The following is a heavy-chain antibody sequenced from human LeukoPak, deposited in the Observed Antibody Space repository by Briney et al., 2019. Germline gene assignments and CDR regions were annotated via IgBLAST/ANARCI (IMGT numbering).Heavy chain of an antibody. J-gene: IGHJ1*01. D-gene: IGHD3-10*01. Sequence: GGTLRLFCAASRLTFSSYSMNEVRQAPGKGLEWLSYISSSSSTIYYADSVKGRFTISRDNAKNSLYLQMNSLRAEDTDVYYCARAAGSEWGQGTLLTLSS. CDR2: ISSSSSTI. CDR1: RLTFSSYS. CDR3: ARAAGSE. V-gene: IGHV3-48*01.